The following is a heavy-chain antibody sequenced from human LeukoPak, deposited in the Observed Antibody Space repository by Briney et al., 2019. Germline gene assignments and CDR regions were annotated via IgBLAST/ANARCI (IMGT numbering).Heavy chain of an antibody. CDR2: IYYSGST. D-gene: IGHD1-14*01. V-gene: IGHV4-39*07. J-gene: IGHJ3*02. CDR1: GGSISSSSYY. Sequence: SESLSLTCTVSGGSISSSSYYWGWLRQPPGKGLEWIGSIYYSGSTYYNPSLKSRATISVDTSKNQFSLKVSSVTAADTAVYYCASNVPEDVFDIWGQGTMVTVSS. CDR3: ASNVPEDVFDI.